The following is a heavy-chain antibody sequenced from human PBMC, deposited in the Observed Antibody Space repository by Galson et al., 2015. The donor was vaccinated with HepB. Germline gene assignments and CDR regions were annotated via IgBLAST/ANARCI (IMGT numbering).Heavy chain of an antibody. J-gene: IGHJ4*02. V-gene: IGHV3-30*18. CDR3: AKSASGYSYGFRLDY. CDR1: GFTFSSYG. Sequence: SLRLSCAASGFTFSSYGMHWVRQAPGKGQEWVAVISYDGSNKYYADSVKGRFTISRDNSKNTLYLQMNSLRAEDTAVYYCAKSASGYSYGFRLDYWGQGTLVTVSS. D-gene: IGHD5-18*01. CDR2: ISYDGSNK.